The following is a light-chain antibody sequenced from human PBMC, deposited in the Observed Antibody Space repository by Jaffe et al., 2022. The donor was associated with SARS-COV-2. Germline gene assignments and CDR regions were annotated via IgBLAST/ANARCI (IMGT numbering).Light chain of an antibody. Sequence: QSALTQPPSASGSLGQSVTISCTATSSDLGGYNYVSWYQQHPGKAPKLMIYEVTKRPSGVPDRFSGSKSGNTASLTVSGLQAEDEADYYCSSNADSNTFVFGTGTKVTVL. V-gene: IGLV2-8*01. CDR3: SSNADSNTFV. CDR2: EVT. J-gene: IGLJ1*01. CDR1: SSDLGGYNY.